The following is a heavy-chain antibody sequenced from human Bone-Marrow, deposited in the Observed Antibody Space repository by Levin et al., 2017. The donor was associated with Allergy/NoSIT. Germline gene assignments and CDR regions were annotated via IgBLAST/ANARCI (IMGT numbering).Heavy chain of an antibody. D-gene: IGHD4-17*01. Sequence: PGGSLRLSCAASGFSFSNYAIYWVRQAPGKGLEWVTVISYDGSQKYYADSVTGRLTISRDNSKNTVYLQMNSLRVEDTATYYCARAIDDFGNSWGQGTGVTVSA. CDR3: ARAIDDFGNS. CDR2: ISYDGSQK. J-gene: IGHJ4*02. V-gene: IGHV3-30-3*01. CDR1: GFSFSNYA.